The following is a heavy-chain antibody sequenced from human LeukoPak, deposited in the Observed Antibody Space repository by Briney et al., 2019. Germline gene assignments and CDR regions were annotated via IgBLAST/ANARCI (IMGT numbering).Heavy chain of an antibody. CDR1: GGSISSSNW. CDR2: IYYSGST. CDR3: AREPGIAVGWAFDI. D-gene: IGHD6-19*01. V-gene: IGHV4-4*02. Sequence: PSETLSLTCAVSGGSISSSNWWSWVRQPPGKGLEWIASIYYSGSTYYNPSLKSRVTISVDTSKNQFSLKLSSVTAADTAVYYCAREPGIAVGWAFDIWGQGTMVTVSS. J-gene: IGHJ3*02.